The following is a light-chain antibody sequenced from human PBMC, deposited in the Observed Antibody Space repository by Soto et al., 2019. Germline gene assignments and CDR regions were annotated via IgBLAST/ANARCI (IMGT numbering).Light chain of an antibody. CDR1: SSNIGAGYD. CDR2: GNS. CDR3: QSYDSSLSGFYV. Sequence: QSVLTQPPSVSGAPGQRVTISCTGSSSNIGAGYDVHWYQQLPGTAPKLLIYGNSNRPSGVPDRFSGSKSGTSASLAITGLQAEDXXDYYCQSYDSSLSGFYVFGTGTKLTVL. J-gene: IGLJ1*01. V-gene: IGLV1-40*01.